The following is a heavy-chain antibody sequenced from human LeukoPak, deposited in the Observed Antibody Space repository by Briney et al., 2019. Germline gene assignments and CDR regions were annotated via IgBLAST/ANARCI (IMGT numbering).Heavy chain of an antibody. Sequence: SETLSLTCTVSGGSISSYYWSWIRQPPGKGLEWIGYTYYSGSTNYNPSLKSRVTISVDTSKNQFSLKLSSVTAADTAVYYCARHALEYTAMALYYFDYWGQGTLVTVSS. CDR1: GGSISSYY. V-gene: IGHV4-59*08. J-gene: IGHJ4*02. D-gene: IGHD5-18*01. CDR2: TYYSGST. CDR3: ARHALEYTAMALYYFDY.